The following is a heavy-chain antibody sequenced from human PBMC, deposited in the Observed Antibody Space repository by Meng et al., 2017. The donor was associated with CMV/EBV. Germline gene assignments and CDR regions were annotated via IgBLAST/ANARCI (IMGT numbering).Heavy chain of an antibody. Sequence: LRVPESGPGLVKPSEPLSLTCTVSGCSISSSSYYWGWIRQPPGKGLEWIGSIYYSGSTYYNPSLKSRVTISVDTSKNQFSLKLSSVTAADTAVYYCARDSSRWVTKYYFDYWGQGTLVTVSS. V-gene: IGHV4-39*07. J-gene: IGHJ4*02. D-gene: IGHD4-17*01. CDR2: IYYSGST. CDR3: ARDSSRWVTKYYFDY. CDR1: GCSISSSSYY.